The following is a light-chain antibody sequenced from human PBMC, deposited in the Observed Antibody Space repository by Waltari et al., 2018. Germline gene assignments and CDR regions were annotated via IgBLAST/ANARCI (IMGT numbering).Light chain of an antibody. CDR3: CTYVGRTTFHVT. V-gene: IGLV2-23*02. Sequence: QSALTQPASVSGSPGQSIPISCTGTISDVGTYNLSSWSQQHPGKAPKLIIYEDNKRPSGVSDRLSGSKSGNTASLTISGLQAEDEADYYCCTYVGRTTFHVTFGGGTKLTVL. J-gene: IGLJ2*01. CDR2: EDN. CDR1: ISDVGTYNL.